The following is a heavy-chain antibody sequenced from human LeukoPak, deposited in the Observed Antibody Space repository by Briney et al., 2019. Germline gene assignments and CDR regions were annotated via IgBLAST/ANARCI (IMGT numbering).Heavy chain of an antibody. CDR1: GFTFSDYY. V-gene: IGHV3-11*05. Sequence: GGSLRLSCAASGFTFSDYYMSWIRQAPGKGLEWVSYISSSSSYTNYADSVKGRFTISRDNAKNSLYLQMSSLRAEDTAVYYCARVRYSSSSRYFDYWGQGTLVTVSS. D-gene: IGHD6-13*01. CDR2: ISSSSSYT. CDR3: ARVRYSSSSRYFDY. J-gene: IGHJ4*02.